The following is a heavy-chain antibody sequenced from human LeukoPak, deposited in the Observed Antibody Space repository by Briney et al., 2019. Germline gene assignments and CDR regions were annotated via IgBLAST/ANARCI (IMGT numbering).Heavy chain of an antibody. J-gene: IGHJ4*02. CDR3: TRGPWGDY. Sequence: GGSLRLSCTASGFTFGDSAMSWFRQAPGKGLEWVSFIRGKVYGGTTEYAASVKGRFTISRDDSKSIAYLQMNSLKIEDTAVYYCTRGPWGDYWGQGTLVTVSS. CDR1: GFTFGDSA. D-gene: IGHD7-27*01. V-gene: IGHV3-49*03. CDR2: IRGKVYGGTT.